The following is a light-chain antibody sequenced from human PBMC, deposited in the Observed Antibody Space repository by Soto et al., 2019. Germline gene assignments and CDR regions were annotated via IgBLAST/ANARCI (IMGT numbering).Light chain of an antibody. Sequence: DIVMTQSPDSLAVSLGERATINCKSSQSVLNSSNNKNYLAWYQQKPGQPPKLLIYWASTRESGVPDRFSGSGSRTDFTLTISSLQAEDVAVYYCQQYYSSLVTFGGGTKVEIK. J-gene: IGKJ4*01. CDR3: QQYYSSLVT. V-gene: IGKV4-1*01. CDR2: WAS. CDR1: QSVLNSSNNKNY.